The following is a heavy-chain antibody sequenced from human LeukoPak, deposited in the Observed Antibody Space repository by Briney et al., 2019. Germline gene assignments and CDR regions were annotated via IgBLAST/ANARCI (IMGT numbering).Heavy chain of an antibody. CDR1: GGFMSNYY. D-gene: IGHD6-13*01. CDR3: ARQQLPNGAYYFDY. J-gene: IGHJ4*02. Sequence: SETLSLTCTVSGGFMSNYYWGWIRQPPGKGLEWIGYIYYSGSTNYNPSLKSRVTISVDTSNNQFSLRLSSVTAADTAVYYCARQQLPNGAYYFDYWGQGTLVTVSS. V-gene: IGHV4-59*01. CDR2: IYYSGST.